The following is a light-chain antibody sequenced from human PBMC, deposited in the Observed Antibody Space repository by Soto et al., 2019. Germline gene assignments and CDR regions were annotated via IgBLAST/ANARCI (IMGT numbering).Light chain of an antibody. CDR1: SSDIGRYNY. Sequence: QSALTQPASVSGSPGQSITISCIGTSSDIGRYNYVSWYQQYPGKAPKFMIYDVSNRPSGVSNRFSGSKSGNTASLTISGLQAEDKADYYCSSYISSSTYVFGTGTKLTVL. V-gene: IGLV2-14*01. J-gene: IGLJ1*01. CDR3: SSYISSSTYV. CDR2: DVS.